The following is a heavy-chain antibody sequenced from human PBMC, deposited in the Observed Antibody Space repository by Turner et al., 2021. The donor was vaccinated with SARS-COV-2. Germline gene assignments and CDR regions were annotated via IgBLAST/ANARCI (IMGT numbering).Heavy chain of an antibody. Sequence: EVQLLESGGGLVQSGGSLRLSCAASGFTFSTYAMSWVRQAPGKGLEWVSAISGSGGSTFYADSVRGRFTISRDNSRNTLDLQMNSLRAEDTAIYYCAREKTVAMYGVVMRGPFDIWGQGTLVTVSS. V-gene: IGHV3-23*01. CDR3: AREKTVAMYGVVMRGPFDI. CDR1: GFTFSTYA. D-gene: IGHD3-3*01. CDR2: ISGSGGST. J-gene: IGHJ3*02.